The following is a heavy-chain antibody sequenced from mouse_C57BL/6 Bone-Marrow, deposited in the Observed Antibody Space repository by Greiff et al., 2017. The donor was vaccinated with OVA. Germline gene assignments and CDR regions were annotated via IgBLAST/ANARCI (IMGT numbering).Heavy chain of an antibody. CDR1: GYAFTNYL. J-gene: IGHJ2*01. D-gene: IGHD3-2*02. V-gene: IGHV1-54*01. CDR2: INPGSGGT. Sequence: QVQLHQSGAELVRPGTSVKVSCKASGYAFTNYLIEWVKQRPGQGLEWIGVINPGSGGTNYNEKFKGKATLTADKSSSTAYMQLSSLTSEDSAVYFCARKARTAQATGFDDWGQGTTLTVSS. CDR3: ARKARTAQATGFDD.